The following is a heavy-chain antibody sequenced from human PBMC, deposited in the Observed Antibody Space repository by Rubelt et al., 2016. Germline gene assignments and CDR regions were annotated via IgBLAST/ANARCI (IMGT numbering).Heavy chain of an antibody. Sequence: QVQLQESGPGLVKPSETLSLTCTVSGGSISSYYWSWIRQPPGKGLEWIGYMYYSGSTKYNPSLKSLVTISVDTSKNQFSLKLSSVTAADTAVYYCARIPGIVYNWYFDLWGRGTLVTVSS. J-gene: IGHJ2*01. V-gene: IGHV4-59*01. CDR1: GGSISSYY. CDR3: ARIPGIVYNWYFDL. D-gene: IGHD3-10*01. CDR2: MYYSGST.